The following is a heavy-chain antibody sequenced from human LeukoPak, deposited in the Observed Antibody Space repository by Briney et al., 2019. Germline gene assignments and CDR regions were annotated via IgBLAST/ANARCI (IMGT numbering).Heavy chain of an antibody. CDR3: ARETPYNWNDGGWFDP. J-gene: IGHJ5*02. D-gene: IGHD1-20*01. V-gene: IGHV4-59*01. CDR1: GGSISSYY. CDR2: IYYSGST. Sequence: SETLSLTCTVSGGSISSYYWSWIRQPPGKGLEWTGYIYYSGSTNYNPSLKSRVTISVDTSKNQFSLKLSSVTAADTAVYYCARETPYNWNDGGWFDPWGQGTLVTVSS.